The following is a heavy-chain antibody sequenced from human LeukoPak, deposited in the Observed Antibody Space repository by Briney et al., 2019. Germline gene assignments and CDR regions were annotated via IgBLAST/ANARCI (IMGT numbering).Heavy chain of an antibody. V-gene: IGHV3-21*01. Sequence: GGSLRLSCAASGFTFSSYSMNWVRQAPGKGLEWVSSISSSSSYIYYADSVKGRFTISRDNAKNSLYLQMNSLRAEDTAVYYCARVVRVAVAGTRYYYMDVWGKGTTVTVSS. J-gene: IGHJ6*03. CDR1: GFTFSSYS. D-gene: IGHD6-19*01. CDR3: ARVVRVAVAGTRYYYMDV. CDR2: ISSSSSYI.